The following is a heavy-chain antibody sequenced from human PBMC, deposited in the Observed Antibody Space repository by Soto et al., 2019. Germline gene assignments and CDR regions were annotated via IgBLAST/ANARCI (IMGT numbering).Heavy chain of an antibody. CDR1: GGSISSVDYS. CDR3: ARGREWMITFGGGNYFDY. Sequence: SETLSLTCAVSGGSISSVDYSWNWIRQPPGKGLEWIGYIYYSGSTYYNPSLKSRVTISVDTSKNQFSLKLSSVTAADTAVYYCARGREWMITFGGGNYFDYWGQGPLVTVSS. D-gene: IGHD3-16*01. CDR2: IYYSGST. V-gene: IGHV4-30-2*05. J-gene: IGHJ4*02.